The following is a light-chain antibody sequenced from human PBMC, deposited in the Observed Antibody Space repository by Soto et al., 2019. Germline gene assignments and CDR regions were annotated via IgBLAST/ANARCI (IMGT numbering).Light chain of an antibody. CDR1: QSISDW. J-gene: IGKJ1*01. Sequence: DIQMTQTPSTLSASVGDRVTISCRASQSISDWLAWYQQKPGKAPRLLIYRASTLQSGVPSRFRGSGSGTEFTLTISDLQADDYASYYGQQYHIYSWTFGQGTTVGIK. CDR3: QQYHIYSWT. V-gene: IGKV1-5*03. CDR2: RAS.